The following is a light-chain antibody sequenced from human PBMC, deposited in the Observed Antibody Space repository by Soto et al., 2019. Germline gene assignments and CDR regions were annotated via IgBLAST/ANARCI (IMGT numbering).Light chain of an antibody. Sequence: QSVLTQPPSASGTPGQRVTMSCSGSSSNIGSNYVYWYQQLPGTAPKLLVYRNNQRPSGVPDRFSGSKSGTSASLAISGLRSEDEAGYYCAAWDDSLSGHVVFGGGTKLTVL. CDR3: AAWDDSLSGHVV. CDR1: SSNIGSNY. CDR2: RNN. V-gene: IGLV1-47*01. J-gene: IGLJ2*01.